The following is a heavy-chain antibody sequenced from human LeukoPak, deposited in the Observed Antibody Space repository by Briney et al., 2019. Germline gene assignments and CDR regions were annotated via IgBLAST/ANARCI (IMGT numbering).Heavy chain of an antibody. CDR3: ARPDWNSYYYYMDV. D-gene: IGHD1-7*01. Sequence: PGGSLRLSCAASGFTFSSYSMNGVRQAKGKVGEGGSYISSSSSTIYYADSVKGRFTISRDNAKNSLYLEMNSLRAEDTAVYYCARPDWNSYYYYMDVWGKGTTVTVSS. CDR2: ISSSSSTI. CDR1: GFTFSSYS. J-gene: IGHJ6*03. V-gene: IGHV3-48*01.